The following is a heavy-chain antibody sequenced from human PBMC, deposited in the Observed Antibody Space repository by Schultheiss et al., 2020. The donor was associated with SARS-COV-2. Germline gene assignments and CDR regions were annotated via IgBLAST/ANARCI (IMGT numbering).Heavy chain of an antibody. J-gene: IGHJ4*02. CDR1: GFTFSNAW. D-gene: IGHD3-3*01. CDR3: AKIDRLGVVIIVPPDY. Sequence: GGSLRLSCAASGFTFSNAWMNWVRQAPGKGLEWVGRIKSKTDGGTTDYAAPVKGRFTISRDNSKNTLYLQMNNLRVEDTAVYHCAKIDRLGVVIIVPPDYWGQGTLVTVSS. V-gene: IGHV3-15*07. CDR2: IKSKTDGGTT.